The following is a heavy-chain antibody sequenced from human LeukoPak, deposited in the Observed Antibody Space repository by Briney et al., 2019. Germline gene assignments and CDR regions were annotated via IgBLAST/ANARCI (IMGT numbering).Heavy chain of an antibody. CDR2: IYYSGST. Sequence: SEALSLTCTVSGGSISSYYWSWIRQPPGEGLEWIGYIYYSGSTNYDPSLKSRVTISVDTSKNQFSLKLSSVTAADTAVYYCARFVYDSSGYYLDYWAREPWSPSPQ. J-gene: IGHJ4*02. V-gene: IGHV4-59*01. CDR3: ARFVYDSSGYYLDY. D-gene: IGHD3-22*01. CDR1: GGSISSYY.